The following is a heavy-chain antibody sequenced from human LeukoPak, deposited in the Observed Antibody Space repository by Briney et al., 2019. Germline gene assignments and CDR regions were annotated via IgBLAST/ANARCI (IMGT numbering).Heavy chain of an antibody. CDR2: VAGSGAAT. Sequence: GGSLRLSCAASGFTFSDYYMSWIRQAPGEGLEWVSTVAGSGAATFYADSVKGRFTISRDNSKNTLYLQMNSLRAEDTALYYCAKGRIGVLVSGFFDLWGRGTLVTVSS. CDR1: GFTFSDYY. D-gene: IGHD2/OR15-2a*01. J-gene: IGHJ2*01. V-gene: IGHV3-23*01. CDR3: AKGRIGVLVSGFFDL.